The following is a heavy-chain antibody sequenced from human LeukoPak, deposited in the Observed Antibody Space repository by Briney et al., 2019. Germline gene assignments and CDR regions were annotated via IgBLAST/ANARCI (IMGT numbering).Heavy chain of an antibody. J-gene: IGHJ4*02. CDR1: GFTFSSYA. V-gene: IGHV3-23*01. Sequence: QAGGSLRLSCAASGFTFSSYAMSWVRQAPGKGLEWVSAISGRGGSTYYADSVKGRFTISRDNSKNTLYLQMNSLRAEDTAVYYCAKDPYYYDSSGYYYPASYFDYWGQGTLVTVSS. D-gene: IGHD3-22*01. CDR3: AKDPYYYDSSGYYYPASYFDY. CDR2: ISGRGGST.